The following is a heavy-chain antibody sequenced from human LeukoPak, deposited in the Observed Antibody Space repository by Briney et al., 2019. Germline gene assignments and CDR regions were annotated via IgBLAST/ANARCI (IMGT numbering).Heavy chain of an antibody. V-gene: IGHV4-59*01. Sequence: SETLSLTCAVYGGSFSSYYWSWIRQPPGKGLEWIGFIYYSGSTNYNPSLKSRVTISVDTSKSQFSLKLRSVTAADTAVYYCARAAGDYTNYPYDYWGQGTLVTVSS. CDR2: IYYSGST. J-gene: IGHJ4*02. CDR3: ARAAGDYTNYPYDY. CDR1: GGSFSSYY. D-gene: IGHD4-11*01.